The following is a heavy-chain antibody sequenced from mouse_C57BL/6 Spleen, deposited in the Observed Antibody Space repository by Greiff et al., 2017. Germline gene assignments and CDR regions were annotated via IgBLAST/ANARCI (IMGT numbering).Heavy chain of an antibody. J-gene: IGHJ2*01. CDR3: AREGIYDGYYRGFDY. Sequence: VQLKESGAELVRPGASVKLSCKASGYTFTDYYINWVKQRPGQGLEWIARIYPGSGNTYYNEKFKGKATLTAEKSSSTAYMQLSSLTSEDSAVYFCAREGIYDGYYRGFDYWGQGTTLTVSS. V-gene: IGHV1-76*01. CDR2: IYPGSGNT. D-gene: IGHD2-3*01. CDR1: GYTFTDYY.